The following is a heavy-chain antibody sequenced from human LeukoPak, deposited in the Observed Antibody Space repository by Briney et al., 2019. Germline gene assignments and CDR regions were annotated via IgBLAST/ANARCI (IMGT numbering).Heavy chain of an antibody. CDR3: ARSWLSPYYFDY. CDR1: GFTVSSNY. CDR2: IYSGGST. J-gene: IGHJ4*02. D-gene: IGHD3-9*01. Sequence: PGGSLRLSCAASGFTVSSNYMSWVRQAPGKGLEWVSVIYSGGSTYYADSVKGRFTISRDNSKNTLYLQMNSLRAEDTAMYYCARSWLSPYYFDYWGQGTLVTVSS. V-gene: IGHV3-53*01.